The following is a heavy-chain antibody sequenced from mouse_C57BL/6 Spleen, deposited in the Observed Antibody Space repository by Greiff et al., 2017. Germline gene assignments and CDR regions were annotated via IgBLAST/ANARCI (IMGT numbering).Heavy chain of an antibody. D-gene: IGHD2-4*01. CDR2: ISGGGGNT. CDR1: GFTFSSYT. V-gene: IGHV5-9*01. J-gene: IGHJ4*01. Sequence: EVKLVESGGGLVKPGGSLKLSCAASGFTFSSYTMSWVRQTPEKRLEWVATISGGGGNTYYPDSVKGRFTISRDNAKNPLYLQMSSLRSEDTALYYCARYDYDGYAMDYWGQGTSVTVSS. CDR3: ARYDYDGYAMDY.